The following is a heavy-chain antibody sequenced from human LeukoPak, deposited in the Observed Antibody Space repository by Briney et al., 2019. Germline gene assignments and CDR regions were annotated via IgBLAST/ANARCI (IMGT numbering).Heavy chain of an antibody. Sequence: GASVKVSCKVSGYTLTELSMHWVRQAPGKGLEWMGGFDPEDGETIYAQKFQGRVTMTEDTSTDTAYMELSSLRSEDTAVYYCATVQTVLRYFDWFPSLFDYWGQGTLVTVSS. CDR2: FDPEDGET. CDR1: GYTLTELS. J-gene: IGHJ4*02. V-gene: IGHV1-24*01. D-gene: IGHD3-9*01. CDR3: ATVQTVLRYFDWFPSLFDY.